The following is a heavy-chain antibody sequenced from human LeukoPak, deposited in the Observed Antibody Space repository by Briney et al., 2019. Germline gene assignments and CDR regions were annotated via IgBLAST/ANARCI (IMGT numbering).Heavy chain of an antibody. CDR1: GGSISSGGYY. Sequence: SQTLSLNCTVSGGSISSGGYYWSWIRQHPGKGLECIGYIYYSGSTYYNPSLKSRVTISVDTSKNQFSLKLSSVTAADTAVYYCASAARGRYCSGGSCSNYWGQGTLVTVSS. CDR2: IYYSGST. V-gene: IGHV4-31*03. J-gene: IGHJ4*02. CDR3: ASAARGRYCSGGSCSNY. D-gene: IGHD2-15*01.